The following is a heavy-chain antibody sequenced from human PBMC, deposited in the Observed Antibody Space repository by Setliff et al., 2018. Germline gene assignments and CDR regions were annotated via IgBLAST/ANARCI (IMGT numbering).Heavy chain of an antibody. CDR2: LHTSGST. Sequence: PSETLSLTCIVSGASIREYYWSWVRQPAGKGLEWVGRLHTSGSTNYNPSLQSRVTISIDTSKNQFSLQMNSLRAEDTALYYCANYEQRPRNLDYWGQGTLVTVSS. J-gene: IGHJ4*02. CDR1: GASIREYY. D-gene: IGHD3-3*01. V-gene: IGHV4-4*07. CDR3: ANYEQRPRNLDY.